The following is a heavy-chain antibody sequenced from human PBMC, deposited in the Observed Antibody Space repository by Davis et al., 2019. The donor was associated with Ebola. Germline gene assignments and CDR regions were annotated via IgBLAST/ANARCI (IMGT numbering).Heavy chain of an antibody. J-gene: IGHJ4*02. V-gene: IGHV3-23*01. CDR1: DFAFSSYA. Sequence: GGSLRLSCAASDFAFSSYAMSWVRQAPGKGLEWVSSISGSGDSTYYADSVKGRFTISRDNVQNTLYFQMNSLRVDDTAIYYCAKVSFRFWDIWGQGVLVTVSS. CDR2: ISGSGDST. CDR3: AKVSFRFWDI. D-gene: IGHD3-16*01.